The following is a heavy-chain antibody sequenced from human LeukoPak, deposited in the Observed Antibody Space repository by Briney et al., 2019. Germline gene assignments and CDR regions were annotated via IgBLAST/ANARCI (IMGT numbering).Heavy chain of an antibody. Sequence: PSETLSLTCAVYGGSFSDYYWSWLRQPPGEGLEWIGDINHSGSTNYNPPLTSRVTISVNTSKNQSSLKVCSVTTAERAVYYCTRDSKAYDYWGQGTLVTVSS. J-gene: IGHJ4*02. D-gene: IGHD2-21*01. CDR2: INHSGST. CDR3: TRDSKAYDY. V-gene: IGHV4-34*01. CDR1: GGSFSDYY.